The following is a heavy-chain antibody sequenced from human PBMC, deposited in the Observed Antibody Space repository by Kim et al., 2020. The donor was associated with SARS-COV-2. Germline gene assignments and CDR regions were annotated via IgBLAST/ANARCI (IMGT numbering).Heavy chain of an antibody. CDR2: IYYSGST. J-gene: IGHJ4*02. D-gene: IGHD2-15*01. V-gene: IGHV4-59*01. CDR1: GGSISSYY. CDR3: ARDLFGGRDY. Sequence: SETLSLTCTVSGGSISSYYWSWIRQPPGKGLEWIGYIYYSGSTNYNPSLKSRVTISVDTSKNQFSLKLSSVTAADTAVYYCARDLFGGRDYWGQGTLVTV.